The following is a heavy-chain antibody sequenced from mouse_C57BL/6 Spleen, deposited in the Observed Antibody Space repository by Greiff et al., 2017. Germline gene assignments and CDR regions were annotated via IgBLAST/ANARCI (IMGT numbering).Heavy chain of an antibody. J-gene: IGHJ1*03. V-gene: IGHV5-4*01. CDR2: ISDGGSYT. D-gene: IGHD2-4*01. CDR1: GFTFSSYA. Sequence: EVQLVESGGGLVKPGGSLKLSCAASGFTFSSYAMSWVRQTPEKRLEWVATISDGGSYTYYPDNVKGRFTISRDNAKNNLYLQMSHLKSEDTAMYYCARDGYDYDVGYFDVWGTGTTVTVSS. CDR3: ARDGYDYDVGYFDV.